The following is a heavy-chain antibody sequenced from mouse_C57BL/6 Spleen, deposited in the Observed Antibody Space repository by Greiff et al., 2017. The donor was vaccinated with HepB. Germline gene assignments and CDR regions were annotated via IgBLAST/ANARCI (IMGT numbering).Heavy chain of an antibody. CDR3: AREGNYDSGYGDYYAMDY. J-gene: IGHJ4*01. CDR2: IDPEDGET. V-gene: IGHV14-2*01. D-gene: IGHD1-1*01. CDR1: GFNIKDYY. Sequence: VQLQQSGAELVKPGASVKLSCTASGFNIKDYYMHWVKQRTEQGLEWIGRIDPEDGETKYAPKFQGKATITADTSSNTAYLQHRSLTSEDTAVYYCAREGNYDSGYGDYYAMDYWGQGTSVTVSS.